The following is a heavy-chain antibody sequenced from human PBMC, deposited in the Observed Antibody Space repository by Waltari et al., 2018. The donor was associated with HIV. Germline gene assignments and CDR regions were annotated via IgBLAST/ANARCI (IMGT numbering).Heavy chain of an antibody. V-gene: IGHV3-48*03. J-gene: IGHJ3*02. CDR1: GFAFSSSD. Sequence: EVQVVESGGGLVQPGGPLRLSCAASGFAFSSSDMNWVRQAPGNGLEWVSYISSSGSTIYFADSVKGRFTMARDNAKNSLYLRMNSLRAEDTAVYYCARAFMIRGTGAFDIWGQGTMVTVSS. CDR2: ISSSGSTI. CDR3: ARAFMIRGTGAFDI. D-gene: IGHD3-10*01.